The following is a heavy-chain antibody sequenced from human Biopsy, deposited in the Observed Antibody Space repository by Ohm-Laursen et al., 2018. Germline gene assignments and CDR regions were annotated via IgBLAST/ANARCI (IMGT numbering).Heavy chain of an antibody. Sequence: VASVKVSCKASGYTFTAYFMHWVRQAPGQGLEWLGWINPNNGATYYTQTFQGRVTLTRDTSISTAYMDLTRLRSDDTAVYYCARDYGDSPDYWGQGTLVTVSS. D-gene: IGHD4-17*01. CDR2: INPNNGAT. J-gene: IGHJ4*02. CDR3: ARDYGDSPDY. V-gene: IGHV1-2*02. CDR1: GYTFTAYF.